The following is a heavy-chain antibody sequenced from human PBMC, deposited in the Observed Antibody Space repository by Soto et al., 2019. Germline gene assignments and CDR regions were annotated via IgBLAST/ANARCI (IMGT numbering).Heavy chain of an antibody. CDR1: GLTFSRNG. Sequence: QEQLVESGGGVVQPGRSLRLSCAASGLTFSRNGMHWIRQAPGKGLEWVAIIWYHGNKENYADSVRGRFTISRDNSKNTVYLQMDSLRVEDTAVYYCARWNLAGPTIDAFDLWGQGTLVTVSS. V-gene: IGHV3-33*01. CDR2: IWYHGNKE. CDR3: ARWNLAGPTIDAFDL. D-gene: IGHD5-12*01. J-gene: IGHJ3*01.